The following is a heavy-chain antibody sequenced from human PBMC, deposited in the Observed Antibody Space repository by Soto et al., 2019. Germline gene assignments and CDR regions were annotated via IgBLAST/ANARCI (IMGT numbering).Heavy chain of an antibody. V-gene: IGHV1-46*01. D-gene: IGHD3-3*01. CDR2: INPSGGST. CDR3: ARSRSYWSGYFVATDYYGMDV. J-gene: IGHJ6*02. CDR1: GYTFTSYY. Sequence: GASVKVSCKASGYTFTSYYMHWVRQAPGQGLEWMGIINPSGGSTSYAQKFQGRVTMTRDTSTSTVYMELSSLRSEDTAVYYCARSRSYWSGYFVATDYYGMDVWGQGTTVTVSS.